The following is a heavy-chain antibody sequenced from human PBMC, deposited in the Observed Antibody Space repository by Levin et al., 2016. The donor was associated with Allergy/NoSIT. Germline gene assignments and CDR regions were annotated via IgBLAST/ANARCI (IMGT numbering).Heavy chain of an antibody. CDR1: GGTFSSYA. J-gene: IGHJ6*02. D-gene: IGHD3-10*01. CDR3: ARDPERKITMVRGVKEDGMDV. V-gene: IGHV1-69*13. CDR2: IIPIFGTA. Sequence: SVKVSCKASGGTFSSYAISWVRQAPGQGLEWMGGIIPIFGTANYAQKFQGRVTITADESTSTAYMELSSLRSEDTAVYYCARDPERKITMVRGVKEDGMDVWGQGTTVTVSS.